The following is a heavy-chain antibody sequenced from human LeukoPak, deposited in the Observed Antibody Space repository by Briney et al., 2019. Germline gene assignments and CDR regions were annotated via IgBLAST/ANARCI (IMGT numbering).Heavy chain of an antibody. V-gene: IGHV4-59*01. J-gene: IGHJ5*02. D-gene: IGHD1-26*01. CDR1: GGSISTYC. Sequence: SETLSLTCTVSGGSISTYCWCWIRQPPGKGLEWPGYIYYTGSTSYNHSLKSRVTMSLDASKNQFSLELNSVTPADTAVYYCARGGNYWPQWWFDPWGRGTLVSVSS. CDR2: IYYTGST. CDR3: ARGGNYWPQWWFDP.